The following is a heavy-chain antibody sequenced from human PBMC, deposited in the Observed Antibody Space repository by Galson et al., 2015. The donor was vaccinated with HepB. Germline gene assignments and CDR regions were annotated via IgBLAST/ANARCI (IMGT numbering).Heavy chain of an antibody. D-gene: IGHD3-3*01. CDR1: GYTFTSYG. CDR3: ARDNVRFLEWSYGMDV. Sequence: SVKVSCKASGYTFTSYGISWVRQAPGQGLEWMGWISAYNGNTNYAQKLQGRVTMTTDTSTSTAYMELRSLRSDDTAVYYCARDNVRFLEWSYGMDVWGQGTTVTVSS. J-gene: IGHJ6*02. CDR2: ISAYNGNT. V-gene: IGHV1-18*04.